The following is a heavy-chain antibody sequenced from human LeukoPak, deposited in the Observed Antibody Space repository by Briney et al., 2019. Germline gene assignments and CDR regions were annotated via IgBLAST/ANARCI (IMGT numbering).Heavy chain of an antibody. Sequence: SYALYLKDQEAADRVRGYFWVGLRSPTEKGPQWIGRISAYGGTNYSPSLTGRVTLSLDTSKQQLSLKISSMTAADTAVYYCARDLSSGWYHLDPSGQGALVTVSS. CDR1: ADRVRGYF. J-gene: IGHJ5*01. V-gene: IGHV4-4*07. CDR2: ISAYGGT. CDR3: ARDLSSGWYHLDP. D-gene: IGHD6-19*01.